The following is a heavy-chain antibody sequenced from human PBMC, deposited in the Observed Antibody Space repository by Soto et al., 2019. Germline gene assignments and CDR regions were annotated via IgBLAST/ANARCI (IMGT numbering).Heavy chain of an antibody. CDR1: GGSFSGYY. Sequence: PSETLSLTCAVYGGSFSGYYWIWIRQPPGKGLEWIGEINHSGSTNYNPSLKSRVTISVDTSKNQFSLKLSSVTAADTAVYYCARGVTLKNLYYYYYYMDVWGKGTTVTAP. V-gene: IGHV4-34*01. D-gene: IGHD2-21*02. CDR3: ARGVTLKNLYYYYYYMDV. CDR2: INHSGST. J-gene: IGHJ6*03.